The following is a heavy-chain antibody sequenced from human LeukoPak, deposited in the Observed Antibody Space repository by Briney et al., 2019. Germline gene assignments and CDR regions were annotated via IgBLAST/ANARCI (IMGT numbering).Heavy chain of an antibody. V-gene: IGHV3-20*04. D-gene: IGHD5-18*01. CDR3: AREAPGYSYGPGFDY. Sequence: SGGSLRLSCAASGFTFDDYGMSWVRQAPGKGLEWVSGINWNGGSTGYADSVRGRFTISRDNAKNSLYLQMNSLRAEDTAVYYCAREAPGYSYGPGFDYWGQGTLVTVSS. J-gene: IGHJ4*02. CDR1: GFTFDDYG. CDR2: INWNGGST.